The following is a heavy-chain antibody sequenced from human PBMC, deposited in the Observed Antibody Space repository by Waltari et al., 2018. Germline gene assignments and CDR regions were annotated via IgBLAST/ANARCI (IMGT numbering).Heavy chain of an antibody. V-gene: IGHV3-49*03. CDR2: IRSKAYGGTT. CDR3: TRDPAARGYFDY. D-gene: IGHD6-6*01. Sequence: GQLVEYGGGLVQPGRSLRLPCPASGFTFGDYAMSWFRQAPGKGLGCVGCIRSKAYGGTTEDAAAVKGRFTISRDESTSIAYLQMNSLKPEDTAVYYCTRDPAARGYFDYWGQGTLVTVSS. CDR1: GFTFGDYA. J-gene: IGHJ4*02.